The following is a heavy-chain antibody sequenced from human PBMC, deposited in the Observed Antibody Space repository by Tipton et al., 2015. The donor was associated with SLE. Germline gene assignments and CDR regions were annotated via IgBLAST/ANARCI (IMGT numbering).Heavy chain of an antibody. CDR1: GFSFDDYA. CDR2: ISWNSGII. J-gene: IGHJ5*02. D-gene: IGHD3-22*01. Sequence: RSLRLSCAASGFSFDDYAMHWVRQAPGRGLEWVSYISWNSGIIGYADSVKGRFTISRDNAKDSLYLQMSSLRVEDTALYYCAKDGGSGYYAKWFDPWGQGTLVTVSS. CDR3: AKDGGSGYYAKWFDP. V-gene: IGHV3-9*01.